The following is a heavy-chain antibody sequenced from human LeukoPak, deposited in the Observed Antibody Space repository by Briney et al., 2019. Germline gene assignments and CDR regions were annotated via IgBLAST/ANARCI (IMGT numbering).Heavy chain of an antibody. CDR1: GYTFTSYG. CDR3: ARTPVGFNTVTPTDVRY. V-gene: IGHV1-18*01. CDR2: ISAYNGDT. Sequence: ASVKVSCKASGYTFTSYGFSWVRQAPGQGLEWMGWISAYNGDTNYAQKFQGRVTLTTEKSTTTAYMELRSLRSDDTAMYYCARTPVGFNTVTPTDVRYWGQGTTVTVSS. D-gene: IGHD4-17*01. J-gene: IGHJ6*02.